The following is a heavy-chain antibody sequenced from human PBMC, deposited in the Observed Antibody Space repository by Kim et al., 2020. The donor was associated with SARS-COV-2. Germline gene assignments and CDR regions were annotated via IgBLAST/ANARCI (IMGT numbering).Heavy chain of an antibody. CDR3: VTDTYGSGWGPFAS. CDR1: GFTFTTYT. D-gene: IGHD6-19*01. V-gene: IGHV3-64D*06. CDR2: ISSDGTRT. Sequence: GGSLRLSCSTSGFTFTTYTMHWVRQAPGKGLEFVSSISSDGTRTYFADSVKGRFSISRDNSKNTVGLQMNSLRAEDTALYYCVTDTYGSGWGPFASGSQG. J-gene: IGHJ4*02.